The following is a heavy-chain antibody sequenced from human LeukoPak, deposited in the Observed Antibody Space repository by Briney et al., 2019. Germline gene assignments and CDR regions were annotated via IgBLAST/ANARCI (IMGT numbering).Heavy chain of an antibody. Sequence: GGSLRLSCAASGFTFNTYSMNWVRQAPGKGLEWVSSISSSRSYIYYADSVKGRFTISRDNAKNSLYLQMNSLRAEDTAVYYCARDRIAVAGHDYFDYWGQGTLVTVSS. D-gene: IGHD6-19*01. V-gene: IGHV3-21*01. J-gene: IGHJ4*02. CDR2: ISSSRSYI. CDR3: ARDRIAVAGHDYFDY. CDR1: GFTFNTYS.